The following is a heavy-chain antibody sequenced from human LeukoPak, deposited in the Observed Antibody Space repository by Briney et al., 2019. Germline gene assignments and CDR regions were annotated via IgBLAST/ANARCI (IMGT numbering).Heavy chain of an antibody. D-gene: IGHD2-21*02. CDR3: ARGDPENYYYYYMDV. CDR1: GFTFSSYS. Sequence: GGSLRLSCAASGFTFSSYSMNWVRQAPGKGLEWVSYISSSSSTKYYADSMKGRFTISRDNAKNSLYLQMNSLRAEDTAVYYCARGDPENYYYYYMDVWGKGTTVTVSS. J-gene: IGHJ6*03. CDR2: ISSSSSTK. V-gene: IGHV3-48*01.